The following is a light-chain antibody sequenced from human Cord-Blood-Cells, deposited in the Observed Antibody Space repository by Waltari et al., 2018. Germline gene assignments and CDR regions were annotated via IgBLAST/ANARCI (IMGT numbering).Light chain of an antibody. J-gene: IGKJ5*01. CDR2: KAS. CDR1: QSISSW. CDR3: QQYNSYSIA. Sequence: DIQMTQSPSTLSASVGDRVTITCRASQSISSWLAWYQQKPGKAPNLLIYKASSLESGVPSSFSGSGSGTEFTLTISSLQPDDFATYYCQQYNSYSIAFGQGTRLEIK. V-gene: IGKV1-5*03.